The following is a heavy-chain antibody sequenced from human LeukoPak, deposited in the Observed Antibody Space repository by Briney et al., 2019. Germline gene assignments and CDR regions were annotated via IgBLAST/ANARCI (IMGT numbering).Heavy chain of an antibody. CDR2: INPNSGGT. J-gene: IGHJ4*02. Sequence: ASVKVSCKASGYTFTGYYMHWVRQAPGQGLEWMGRINPNSGGTNYAQKFQGRVTMTGDTSISTAYMELSRLRSDDTAVYYCAREVTYYYDSSGYPQLDYWGQGTLVTVSS. CDR3: AREVTYYYDSSGYPQLDY. D-gene: IGHD3-22*01. V-gene: IGHV1-2*06. CDR1: GYTFTGYY.